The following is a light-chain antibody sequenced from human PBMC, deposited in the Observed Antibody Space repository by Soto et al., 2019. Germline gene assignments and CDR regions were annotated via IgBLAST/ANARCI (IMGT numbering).Light chain of an antibody. Sequence: EIVLTQSPGILSLSPLERATLXCRASQTVSNFFLAWYQQKPNQAPRLLIYGASSRATGIPDRFSGSGSGTDFTLTISRLEPEDFAVYYCHQYGSSQTFGQGTKVDIK. J-gene: IGKJ1*01. CDR1: QTVSNFF. V-gene: IGKV3-20*01. CDR2: GAS. CDR3: HQYGSSQT.